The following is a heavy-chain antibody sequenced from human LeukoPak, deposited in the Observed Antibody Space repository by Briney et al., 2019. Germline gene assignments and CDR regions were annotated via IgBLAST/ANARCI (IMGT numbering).Heavy chain of an antibody. CDR1: GFTFDDYA. CDR2: ISWNSGSI. D-gene: IGHD6-19*01. Sequence: PGGSLRLSCAASGFTFDDYAMHWVRQAPGKGLEWVSGISWNSGSIGYADSVKGRFTISRDNAKNSLYLQMNSLRAEDTALYYCAKDIYQWLARWFDPWGQGTLVTVSS. J-gene: IGHJ5*02. V-gene: IGHV3-9*01. CDR3: AKDIYQWLARWFDP.